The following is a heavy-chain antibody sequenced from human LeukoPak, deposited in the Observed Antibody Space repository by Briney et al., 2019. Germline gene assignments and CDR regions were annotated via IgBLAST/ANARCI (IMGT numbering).Heavy chain of an antibody. Sequence: GGSLRLSCIGSGFAFDNFAFGWVRQAPGRGLAWFSGIGDKNSRTYYADSVKGRFTISRDNSKNTLYLQMNSLRAEDTAVYYCAKDQAGGWYENWFDPWGQGTLVTVSS. CDR3: AKDQAGGWYENWFDP. V-gene: IGHV3-23*01. CDR1: GFAFDNFA. CDR2: IGDKNSRT. D-gene: IGHD6-19*01. J-gene: IGHJ5*02.